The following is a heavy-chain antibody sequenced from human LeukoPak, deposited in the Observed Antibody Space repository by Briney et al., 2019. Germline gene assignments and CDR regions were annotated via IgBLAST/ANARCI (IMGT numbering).Heavy chain of an antibody. CDR3: AKVLPGPFHY. V-gene: IGHV3-30*02. D-gene: IGHD1-1*01. CDR2: TQHDGDDK. J-gene: IGHJ4*02. Sequence: GGSLRLSCEASGFILRSYAMHWVRQAPGKGLEWVAFTQHDGDDKYYADSVKGRFTISRDNSKNTLYLQMSSLRAEDTAVYYCAKVLPGPFHYWGQGTLVTVSS. CDR1: GFILRSYA.